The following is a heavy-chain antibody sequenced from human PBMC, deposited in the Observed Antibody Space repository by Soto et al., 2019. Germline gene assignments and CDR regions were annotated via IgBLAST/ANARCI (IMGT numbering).Heavy chain of an antibody. CDR3: ISHSPEDMIRT. D-gene: IGHD2-15*01. CDR1: GFTFSCSS. J-gene: IGHJ4*02. V-gene: IGHV3-73*01. Sequence: PGGSLRLCCAASGFTFSCSSVHWVRQSSGKGLEWVGRIRNKANSYATAYAASVRGRFTISRDDSKNTAFLQMNSLNTEDTAVYYCISHSPEDMIRTWGQGTLVTVSS. CDR2: IRNKANSYAT.